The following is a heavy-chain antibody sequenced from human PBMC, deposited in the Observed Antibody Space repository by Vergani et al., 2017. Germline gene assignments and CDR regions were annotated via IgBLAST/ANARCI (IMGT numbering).Heavy chain of an antibody. D-gene: IGHD3-10*01. CDR3: ASGGHGSENEGALQL. Sequence: EVMLVQSGAEVKKPGESLKISCQGSRYSITNYWIAWVRQRPGKGLEWMGIIYAGDSEVKSNPTFRGQVIFSVDTSVNTAYLQWRSLQASDTAAYFCASGGHGSENEGALQLWGQGTNITVSS. V-gene: IGHV5-51*03. CDR2: IYAGDSEV. CDR1: RYSITNYW. J-gene: IGHJ3*01.